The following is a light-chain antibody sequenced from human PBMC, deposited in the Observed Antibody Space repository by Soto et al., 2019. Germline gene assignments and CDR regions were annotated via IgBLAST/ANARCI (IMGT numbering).Light chain of an antibody. CDR2: EVS. Sequence: QSVLTHPASVSGSPGQSITISCTGTSSDVGGYNYVSWYQQHPGKAPKLVIYEVSNRPSGVSNRFSGSKSGNTASLTISGLQAEDEADYYCSSYTSSSTRVFGTGTKVTVL. CDR3: SSYTSSSTRV. V-gene: IGLV2-14*01. CDR1: SSDVGGYNY. J-gene: IGLJ1*01.